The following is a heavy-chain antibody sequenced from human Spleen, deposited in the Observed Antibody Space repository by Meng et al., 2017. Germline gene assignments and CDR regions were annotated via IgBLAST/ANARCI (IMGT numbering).Heavy chain of an antibody. CDR3: ARKAGNCISTTCYSLDY. J-gene: IGHJ4*02. D-gene: IGHD2-2*01. CDR1: GYTLTDYY. V-gene: IGHV1-69*05. CDR2: INGVFGTT. Sequence: SVKVSCKASGYTLTDYYMHWVRQAPGQGLEWMGGINGVFGTTDYAQKFQGRATITTDESTSTVYMELSRLTSEDTAVYFCARKAGNCISTTCYSLDYWGQGTLVTVSS.